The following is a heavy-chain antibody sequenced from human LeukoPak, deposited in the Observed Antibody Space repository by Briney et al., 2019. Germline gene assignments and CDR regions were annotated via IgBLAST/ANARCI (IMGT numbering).Heavy chain of an antibody. V-gene: IGHV4-4*09. D-gene: IGHD3-3*01. Sequence: PSETLSLTCTVSGGSISSYYWSWIRQPPGKGLDWIGYIYTSGSTNYKPSLKSRVTISVDTSKNQFSLKLSSVTAADTAVYYCARRDFWSGYLDYWGQGTLVTVSS. CDR1: GGSISSYY. CDR3: ARRDFWSGYLDY. J-gene: IGHJ4*02. CDR2: IYTSGST.